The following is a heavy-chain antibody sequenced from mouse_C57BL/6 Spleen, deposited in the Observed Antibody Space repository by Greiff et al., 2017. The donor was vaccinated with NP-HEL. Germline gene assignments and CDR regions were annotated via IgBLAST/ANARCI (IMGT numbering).Heavy chain of an antibody. CDR3: ARTGYFDV. V-gene: IGHV5-4*03. CDR1: GFTFSSYA. J-gene: IGHJ1*03. Sequence: EVKVVESGGGLVKPGGSLKLSCAASGFTFSSYAMSWVRQTPEKRLEWVATISDGGSYTYYPDNVKGRFTISRDNAKNNLYLQMSHLKSEDTAMYYCARTGYFDVWGTGTTVTVSS. CDR2: ISDGGSYT.